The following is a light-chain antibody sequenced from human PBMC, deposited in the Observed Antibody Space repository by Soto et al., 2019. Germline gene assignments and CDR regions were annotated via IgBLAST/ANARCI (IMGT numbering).Light chain of an antibody. CDR2: SNN. Sequence: QSVLTQPPSASGTPGQRVSISCSGSSSNLGSNSVNWYQHLPGTAPKLLISSNNQRPSGVPDRFSGSKSGTLASLAISGLQSEDEADYYCAVWDDRRNGPVFGGGTKLTVL. CDR3: AVWDDRRNGPV. J-gene: IGLJ3*02. V-gene: IGLV1-44*01. CDR1: SSNLGSNS.